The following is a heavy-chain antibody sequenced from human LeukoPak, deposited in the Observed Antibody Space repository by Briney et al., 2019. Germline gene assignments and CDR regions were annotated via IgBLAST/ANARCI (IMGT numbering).Heavy chain of an antibody. D-gene: IGHD1-26*01. CDR2: INHSGST. J-gene: IGHJ3*02. CDR3: AGGDVGAFAI. V-gene: IGHV4-34*01. CDR1: GGSFSGYY. Sequence: SETLSLTCAVYGGSFSGYYWSWIRQPPGKGLEWIGEINHSGSTNYNPSLKSRVTISVDTSKNHFSLKLSSVTAADTAVYYCAGGDVGAFAIWGQGTMVTVSS.